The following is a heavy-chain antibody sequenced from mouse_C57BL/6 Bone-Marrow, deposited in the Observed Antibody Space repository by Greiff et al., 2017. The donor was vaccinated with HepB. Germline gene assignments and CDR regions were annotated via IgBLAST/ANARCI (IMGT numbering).Heavy chain of an antibody. CDR1: GFNIKDDY. CDR3: TTSYEISGNY. Sequence: EVQLQESGAELVRPGASVKLSCTASGFNIKDDYMHWVKQRPEQGLEWIGWIDPENGDTEYASKFQGKATITADTSSNTAYLQLSSLTSEDTAVYYCTTSYEISGNYWGQGTSVTVSS. V-gene: IGHV14-4*01. J-gene: IGHJ4*01. CDR2: IDPENGDT. D-gene: IGHD2-3*01.